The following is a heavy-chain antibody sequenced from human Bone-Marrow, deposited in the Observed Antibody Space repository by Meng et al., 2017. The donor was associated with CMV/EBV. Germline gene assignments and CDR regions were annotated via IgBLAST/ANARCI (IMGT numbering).Heavy chain of an antibody. D-gene: IGHD5-12*01. V-gene: IGHV1-69*14. CDR1: GGTFRSYA. J-gene: IGHJ1*01. CDR3: VKDRFNTITGYFQH. Sequence: QVQLVQSGLEVRKPGSSVTVSCKASGGTFRSYAISWVRQAPGEGLEWMGEIIPIFGTANYAQKYQGRVMITADKTTSTDYMEMSSLRSEDTAVYYCVKDRFNTITGYFQHWGQGTLVTVSS. CDR2: IIPIFGTA.